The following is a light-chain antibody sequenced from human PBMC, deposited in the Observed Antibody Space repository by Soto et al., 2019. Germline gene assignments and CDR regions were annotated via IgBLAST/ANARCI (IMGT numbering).Light chain of an antibody. Sequence: QSALTQPASVSGSPGQSITISCTGTSSDVGDYNSVSWYQQHPGKAPKLMIYEVSNRPSGVSNRFSGSKSGNTASLTISGLQAEDEADYYCSSYTTSSTRVFGGGTKLTVL. CDR1: SSDVGDYNS. CDR2: EVS. J-gene: IGLJ3*02. CDR3: SSYTTSSTRV. V-gene: IGLV2-14*01.